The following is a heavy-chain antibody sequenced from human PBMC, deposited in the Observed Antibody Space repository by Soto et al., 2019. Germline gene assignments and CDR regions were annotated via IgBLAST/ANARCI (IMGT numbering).Heavy chain of an antibody. V-gene: IGHV1-46*01. CDR2: INPSGGST. Sequence: QVQLVQSGAEVKKPGASGKVSCKASGYSFTSYYIHWVRQAPGQGLEWMGIINPSGGSTSYAQKFQGRVTMTRDTSTSTIYMELSSLGSEDTAVYYCSKVKADGDYFDHWGQGTLVTVSS. J-gene: IGHJ4*02. D-gene: IGHD4-17*01. CDR1: GYSFTSYY. CDR3: SKVKADGDYFDH.